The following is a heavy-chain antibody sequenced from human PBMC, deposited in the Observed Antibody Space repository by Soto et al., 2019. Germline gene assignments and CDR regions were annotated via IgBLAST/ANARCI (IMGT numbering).Heavy chain of an antibody. CDR2: ISKTSTYI. CDR1: GFTFSDYG. Sequence: GGSLRLSCAASGFTFSDYGMHWVRQAPGKGLQWVSAISKTSTYIYYADTVKGRFTISRDNAKNSLYLQLNSLRADDTAVYYCARGIVDSWGQGTLVTVSS. J-gene: IGHJ4*02. D-gene: IGHD3-22*01. V-gene: IGHV3-21*01. CDR3: ARGIVDS.